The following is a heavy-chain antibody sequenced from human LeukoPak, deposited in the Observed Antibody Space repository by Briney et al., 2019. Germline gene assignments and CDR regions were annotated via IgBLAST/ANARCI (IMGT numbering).Heavy chain of an antibody. CDR2: IYVGGSDT. V-gene: IGHV5-51*01. CDR1: GHSFTNYW. J-gene: IGHJ4*02. CDR3: ARHVRDSSGWRVLQY. D-gene: IGHD6-19*01. Sequence: GESLKISCKCSGHSFTNYWIGWVRQMPGKGLEWMGVIYVGGSDTIYSPSFQGQVTMSADRSISTAYLQWSSLKASDTAMYYCARHVRDSSGWRVLQYWGQGTLVTVSS.